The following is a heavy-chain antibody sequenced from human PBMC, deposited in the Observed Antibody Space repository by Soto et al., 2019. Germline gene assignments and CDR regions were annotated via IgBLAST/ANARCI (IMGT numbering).Heavy chain of an antibody. CDR3: ASVGYYDSSVGY. CDR1: GGSISIGGYS. V-gene: IGHV4-31*03. J-gene: IGHJ4*02. CDR2: IYYSGST. Sequence: SETLSLSCTVSGGSISIGGYSWIWIRQHTGKGLEWSGYIYYSGSTYYIPSLKSRVTISVDTSKNQFSLKLSSVTAADTAVYYCASVGYYDSSVGYWGQGTLVTVSS. D-gene: IGHD3-22*01.